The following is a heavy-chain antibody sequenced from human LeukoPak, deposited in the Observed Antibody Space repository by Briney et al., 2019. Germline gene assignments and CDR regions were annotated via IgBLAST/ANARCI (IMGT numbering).Heavy chain of an antibody. J-gene: IGHJ4*02. CDR3: ARFLSVATNVDY. CDR1: GGSFSGDY. V-gene: IGHV4-34*01. D-gene: IGHD5-12*01. Sequence: SETLSLTCAVYGGSFSGDYWSWIRQPPGKGLEWIGEINHSGSTNYNPSLKSRVTISVDTSKNQFSLKLSSVTAADTAVYYCARFLSVATNVDYWGQGTLVTVSS. CDR2: INHSGST.